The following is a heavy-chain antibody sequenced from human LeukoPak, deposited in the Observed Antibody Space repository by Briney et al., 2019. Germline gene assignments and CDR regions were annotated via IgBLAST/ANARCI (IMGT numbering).Heavy chain of an antibody. V-gene: IGHV5-51*01. J-gene: IGHJ5*02. D-gene: IGHD2-15*01. CDR1: GYSFTNYW. CDR2: IYPGDSDT. CDR3: ARSQGYCSGGSCLQGDWFDP. Sequence: GESLKISCKGSGYSFTNYWIGRVRQMPGKGLEWMGLIYPGDSDTRYSPSFQGQVTISADKSISTTYLQWSSLKASDTAMYYCARSQGYCSGGSCLQGDWFDPWGRGTLVTVSS.